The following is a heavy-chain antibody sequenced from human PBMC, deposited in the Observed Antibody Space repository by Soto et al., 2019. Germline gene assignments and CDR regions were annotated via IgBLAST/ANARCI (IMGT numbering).Heavy chain of an antibody. CDR2: ISGSGGST. D-gene: IGHD2-2*01. CDR1: GFTFSSYA. CDR3: AKVSRGGSRVVPAAIGEGYYYYGMDV. V-gene: IGHV3-23*01. Sequence: EVQLLESGGGLVQPGGSLRLSCAASGFTFSSYAMSWVRQAPGKGLEWVSAISGSGGSTYYADSVKGRFTISRDNSKNTLYLQMNSLRAEDTAVYYCAKVSRGGSRVVPAAIGEGYYYYGMDVWGQGTTVTVSS. J-gene: IGHJ6*02.